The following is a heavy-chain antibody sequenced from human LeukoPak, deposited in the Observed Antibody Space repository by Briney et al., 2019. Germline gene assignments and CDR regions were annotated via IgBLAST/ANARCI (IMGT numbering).Heavy chain of an antibody. CDR1: SASITSSPYF. J-gene: IGHJ5*02. CDR3: ARGFGGQFDP. CDR2: ISYSGTT. V-gene: IGHV4-39*01. D-gene: IGHD3-16*01. Sequence: SETLSLTCTVSSASITSSPYFWGWIRQSPGKGLEWIGSISYSGTTYYNPSLKSRVTISVDTSKNQFSLKLSSVTAADTAVYYCARGFGGQFDPWGQGTLVTVSS.